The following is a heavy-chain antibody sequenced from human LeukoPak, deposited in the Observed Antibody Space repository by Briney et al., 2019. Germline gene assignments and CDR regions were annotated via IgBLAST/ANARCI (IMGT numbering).Heavy chain of an antibody. CDR1: GVSISSSYSY. J-gene: IGHJ3*02. D-gene: IGHD3-10*01. CDR3: ARASMVRDSVNAFDI. CDR2: IYYTGNT. Sequence: SETLSLTCTVSGVSISSSYSYWGWIRQPPGMGLEWIGSIYYTGNTYYNASLKSQVSISIDTSKNQFSLKLTSVTAADTAVYYCARASMVRDSVNAFDIWGQGTMVTVSS. V-gene: IGHV4-39*01.